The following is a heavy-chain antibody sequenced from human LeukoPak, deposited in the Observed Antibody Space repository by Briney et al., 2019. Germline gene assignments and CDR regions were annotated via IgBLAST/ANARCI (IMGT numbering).Heavy chain of an antibody. V-gene: IGHV4-39*01. CDR2: TYYSGST. CDR3: ARKLWSYYFDY. D-gene: IGHD3-10*01. Sequence: SETLSLTCTVSGGSISSSSYYWGWIRQPPGKGLEWIGSTYYSGSTYYNPSLKSRVSISVDTSKNQFSLKLRSVTAADTAVYYCARKLWSYYFDYWGQGTLVTVSS. CDR1: GGSISSSSYY. J-gene: IGHJ4*02.